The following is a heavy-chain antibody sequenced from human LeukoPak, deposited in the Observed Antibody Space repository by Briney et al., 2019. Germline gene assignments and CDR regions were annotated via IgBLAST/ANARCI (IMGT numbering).Heavy chain of an antibody. J-gene: IGHJ5*02. Sequence: SETLSLTCAVYGGSFSGYYWSWIRQPPGKGLEWIGEINHSGSTNYNPSLKSRVTISVDTSKNQFSLKLSSVTAADTAVYYCARGIVVVVAATTGWFDPWGQGTLVTVSS. CDR2: INHSGST. CDR1: GGSFSGYY. D-gene: IGHD2-15*01. CDR3: ARGIVVVVAATTGWFDP. V-gene: IGHV4-34*01.